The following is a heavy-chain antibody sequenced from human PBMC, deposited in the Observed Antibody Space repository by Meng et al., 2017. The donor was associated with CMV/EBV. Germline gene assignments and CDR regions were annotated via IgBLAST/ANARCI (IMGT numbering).Heavy chain of an antibody. CDR3: TRLGDYGGNSGVDFDL. J-gene: IGHJ2*01. CDR1: GGSFSGYY. D-gene: IGHD4-23*01. CDR2: INHSGST. V-gene: IGHV4-34*01. Sequence: SETLSLTCAVYGGSFSGYYWSWIRQPPGKGLEWIGEINHSGSTNYNPSLKSRVTISVDTSKNQFSLKLSSVTAADTAVYYCTRLGDYGGNSGVDFDLWGCGTLVTVSS.